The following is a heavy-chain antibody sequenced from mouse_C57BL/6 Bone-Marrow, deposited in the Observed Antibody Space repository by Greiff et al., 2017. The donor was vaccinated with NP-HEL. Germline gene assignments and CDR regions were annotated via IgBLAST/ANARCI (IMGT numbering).Heavy chain of an antibody. Sequence: QLVDSGVGLLQPKGSLKFSCAASGFSFITYAMHWFRQAPGQGLEWVARIRSKSNNYATYYADSVKDRFTISRDDSESMLYLQMNNLKTEDTAMYYCVRHSYYYGSSWSDWYFDVWGTGTTVTVSS. CDR1: GFSFITYA. D-gene: IGHD1-1*01. V-gene: IGHV10-1*01. CDR2: IRSKSNNYAT. J-gene: IGHJ1*03. CDR3: VRHSYYYGSSWSDWYFDV.